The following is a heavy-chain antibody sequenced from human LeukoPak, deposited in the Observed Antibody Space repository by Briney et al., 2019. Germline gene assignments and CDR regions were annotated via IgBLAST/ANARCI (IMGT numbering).Heavy chain of an antibody. CDR3: AREPGITGTTAWFDP. CDR1: GYTFTSYG. Sequence: ASVKVSCKASGYTFTSYGISWVRQAPGQGLEWMGWISAYNGNTNYAQKLQGRVTMTTDTSTSTAYMELRSLRSDDTAVYYCAREPGITGTTAWFDPWGQGTLVTVSS. CDR2: ISAYNGNT. D-gene: IGHD1-7*01. J-gene: IGHJ5*02. V-gene: IGHV1-18*01.